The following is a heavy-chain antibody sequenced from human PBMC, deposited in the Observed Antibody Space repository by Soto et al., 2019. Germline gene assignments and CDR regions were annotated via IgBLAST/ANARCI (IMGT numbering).Heavy chain of an antibody. CDR2: IVVGSGNT. Sequence: SVKVSCKASGFTFTSSAAKWVRQARVQRLEWIGWIVVGSGNTNYAQKFQERVTITRDMSTSTAYMELSSLRSEDTAVYYCAAVADYYGSGSYYNPPTDYWGQGTLVTVSS. CDR1: GFTFTSSA. D-gene: IGHD3-10*01. V-gene: IGHV1-58*01. CDR3: AAVADYYGSGSYYNPPTDY. J-gene: IGHJ4*02.